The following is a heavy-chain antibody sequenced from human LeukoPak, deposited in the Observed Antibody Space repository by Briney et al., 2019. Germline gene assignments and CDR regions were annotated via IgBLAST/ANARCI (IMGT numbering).Heavy chain of an antibody. CDR3: AREGSRFTTNWFDP. D-gene: IGHD1-14*01. CDR2: IIPIFGTA. Sequence: SVKVSCKASGGTFSSYAISWVRQAPGQGLEWMGGIIPIFGTANYAQKFQGRVTITADESTSTAYMELSSLRSEDTAVCYCAREGSRFTTNWFDPWGQGTLVTVSS. V-gene: IGHV1-69*13. CDR1: GGTFSSYA. J-gene: IGHJ5*02.